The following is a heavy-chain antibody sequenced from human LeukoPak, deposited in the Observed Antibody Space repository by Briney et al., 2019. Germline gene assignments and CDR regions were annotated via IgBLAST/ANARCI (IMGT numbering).Heavy chain of an antibody. Sequence: PSQTLSLTCTVSGGSISSGGYYWSWIRQHPGKGLEWIEYIYYSGSTYYNPSLKSRVTISVDTSKNQFSLKLSSVTAADTAVYYCARVGYSYGLSFWDIWGQGTMVTVSS. V-gene: IGHV4-31*03. CDR3: ARVGYSYGLSFWDI. CDR1: GGSISSGGYY. CDR2: IYYSGST. D-gene: IGHD5-18*01. J-gene: IGHJ3*02.